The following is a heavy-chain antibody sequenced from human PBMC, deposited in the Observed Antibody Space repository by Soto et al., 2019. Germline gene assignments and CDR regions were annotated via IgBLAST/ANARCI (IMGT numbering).Heavy chain of an antibody. Sequence: EVRLVESGGGLAQPGGSLRLSCVASGFSFSDYEMNWVRQAPGKGLEWVAYISSGGSTTHYADSVRGRFTVSRDNARKSLYLQMNTLSVGDTALYYCARDRAAGGYWGQGTLVTVSS. CDR3: ARDRAAGGY. V-gene: IGHV3-48*03. CDR1: GFSFSDYE. D-gene: IGHD6-13*01. CDR2: ISSGGSTT. J-gene: IGHJ4*02.